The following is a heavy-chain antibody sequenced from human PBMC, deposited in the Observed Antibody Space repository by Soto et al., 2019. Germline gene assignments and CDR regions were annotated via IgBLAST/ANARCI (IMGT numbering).Heavy chain of an antibody. Sequence: PGESLKISCKGPGYSFTSYWISWVRQMPGKGLEWMGRVDPSDSYTNYSPSFQGHVTISADKSISTAYLQWSSLKASDTAMYYCARLIDSVNYDFWSGYYTWFDPWGQGTLVTVSS. CDR2: VDPSDSYT. V-gene: IGHV5-10-1*01. CDR1: GYSFTSYW. J-gene: IGHJ5*02. CDR3: ARLIDSVNYDFWSGYYTWFDP. D-gene: IGHD3-3*01.